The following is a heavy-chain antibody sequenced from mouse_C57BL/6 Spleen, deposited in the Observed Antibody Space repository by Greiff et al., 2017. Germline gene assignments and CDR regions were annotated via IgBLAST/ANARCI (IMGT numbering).Heavy chain of an antibody. CDR1: GYTFTSYG. D-gene: IGHD2-3*01. V-gene: IGHV1-81*01. CDR2: IYPRSGNT. J-gene: IGHJ2*01. Sequence: QVQLQQSGAELARPGASVKLSCKASGYTFTSYGISWVKQRPGQGLEWIGEIYPRSGNTYYNEEFKGKATLTADKSSSTAYMELRSLTSEDSAVYFCARGDGMRNSDYFDYWGQGTTLTVSS. CDR3: ARGDGMRNSDYFDY.